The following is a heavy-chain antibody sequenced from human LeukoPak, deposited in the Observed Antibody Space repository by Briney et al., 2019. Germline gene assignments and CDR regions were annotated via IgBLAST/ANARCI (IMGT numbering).Heavy chain of an antibody. CDR3: AKEGPLRRTDFDY. CDR2: IGGGGSDT. J-gene: IGHJ4*02. CDR1: GFTSSSCA. Sequence: PGGSLRLSCAASGFTSSSCAMSWVRQAPGKGLEWVSGIGGGGSDTDYADSVKGRFTISRDNSKSTLYLQMNSLRAEDTAVYYCAKEGPLRRTDFDYWAQGTLVTVSS. V-gene: IGHV3-23*01.